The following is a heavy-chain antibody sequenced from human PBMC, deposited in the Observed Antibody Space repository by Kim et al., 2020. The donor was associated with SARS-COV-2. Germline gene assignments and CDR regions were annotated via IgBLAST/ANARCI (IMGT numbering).Heavy chain of an antibody. V-gene: IGHV2-5*01. J-gene: IGHJ4*02. D-gene: IGHD3-10*01. CDR3: AHSGYYYGSGRFFDY. Sequence: PSLKSRLTITKDTSKNQVVLTMTNMDPVDTATYYCAHSGYYYGSGRFFDYWGQGTLVTVSS.